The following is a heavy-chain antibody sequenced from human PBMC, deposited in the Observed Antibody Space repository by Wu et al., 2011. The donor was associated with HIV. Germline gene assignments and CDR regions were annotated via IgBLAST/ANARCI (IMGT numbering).Heavy chain of an antibody. CDR3: AVGLVVNDAFEI. J-gene: IGHJ3*02. V-gene: IGHV1-69*14. D-gene: IGHD3-22*01. CDR1: GGTFNSYG. Sequence: QVQLVQSGAEVKKPGSSVKVSCKASGGTFNSYGISWVRQAPGQGLEWMGGIIPMFGTAKYAQKFQGRVTITADKSTSTAYMELSSLRSEDTALYYCAVGLVVNDAFEIWGQGTMVTVSS. CDR2: IIPMFGTA.